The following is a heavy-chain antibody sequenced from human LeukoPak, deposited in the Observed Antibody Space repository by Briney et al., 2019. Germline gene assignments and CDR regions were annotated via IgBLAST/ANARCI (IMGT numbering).Heavy chain of an antibody. Sequence: GGSLRLSCAASGFTFSSYAMSWVRQAPGKGLEWVSAISGSGGSTYYADSVKGRFTISRDNSNNMVYVQMNSLRAEDTAVYYCAKGMRRGNEPHAFDIWGQGTMVTVSS. J-gene: IGHJ3*02. CDR1: GFTFSSYA. CDR3: AKGMRRGNEPHAFDI. V-gene: IGHV3-23*01. D-gene: IGHD3-10*01. CDR2: ISGSGGST.